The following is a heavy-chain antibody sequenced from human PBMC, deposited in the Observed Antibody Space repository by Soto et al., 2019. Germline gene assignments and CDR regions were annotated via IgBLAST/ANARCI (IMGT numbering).Heavy chain of an antibody. CDR1: GFTFNSYA. D-gene: IGHD3-3*01. V-gene: IGHV3-23*01. J-gene: IGHJ1*01. CDR3: AKGQRISIFGVAIRAEYFQH. Sequence: EVQLLESGGGLVQPGGSLRLSCAASGFTFNSYAMSWVRQAPGKGLEWVSYISDGGGTTYYVDSVKGRFTISRDKSKNTVELQMNSLRADDTAVYYCAKGQRISIFGVAIRAEYFQHWGQGALVTVSS. CDR2: ISDGGGTT.